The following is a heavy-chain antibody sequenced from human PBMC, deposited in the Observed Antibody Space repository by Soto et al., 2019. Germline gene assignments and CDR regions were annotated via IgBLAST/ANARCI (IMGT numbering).Heavy chain of an antibody. V-gene: IGHV3-7*05. Sequence: EVQLVESGGGLVQPGGSLRLSCVASGFTFRTYWMAWVRQAPEKGLEWVANIKYDESEKYYVDSVKGRFTVSRDNARNSLFVQMNSLRAEDTAVYYCARVRTEIYYGMGVWGQGTTVTVSS. CDR3: ARVRTEIYYGMGV. CDR1: GFTFRTYW. CDR2: IKYDESEK. J-gene: IGHJ6*02.